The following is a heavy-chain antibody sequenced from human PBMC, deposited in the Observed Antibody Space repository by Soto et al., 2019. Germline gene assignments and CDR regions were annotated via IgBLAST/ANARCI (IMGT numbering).Heavy chain of an antibody. J-gene: IGHJ3*01. CDR3: ATLYANAFDV. Sequence: PGGSLRLSCAASGFTFSSYVMGWVRQAPGKGLEWVSSISRSGDSTYYADSVKGRFSISRDNSKNTLYLQMNTLRAEDTAVYYCATLYANAFDVWGQGTMVTVSS. CDR1: GFTFSSYV. CDR2: ISRSGDST. V-gene: IGHV3-23*01. D-gene: IGHD4-17*01.